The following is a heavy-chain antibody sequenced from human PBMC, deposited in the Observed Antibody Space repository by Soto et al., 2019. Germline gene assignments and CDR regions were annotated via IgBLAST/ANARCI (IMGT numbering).Heavy chain of an antibody. V-gene: IGHV2-26*01. Sequence: QVTLKESGPVLVKPTETLTLTCTVSGFSLSNARMGVSWIRQPPGKALEWLAHIFSNDEKSYSTSLKSRLTISKDTSKSQVVLTMTNMDPVDTATYYCARIRSYYDSSGYYYFDYWGQGTLVTVSS. CDR2: IFSNDEK. J-gene: IGHJ4*02. D-gene: IGHD3-22*01. CDR1: GFSLSNARMG. CDR3: ARIRSYYDSSGYYYFDY.